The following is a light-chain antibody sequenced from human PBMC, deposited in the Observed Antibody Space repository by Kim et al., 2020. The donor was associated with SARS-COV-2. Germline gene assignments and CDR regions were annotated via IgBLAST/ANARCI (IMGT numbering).Light chain of an antibody. V-gene: IGLV2-14*01. J-gene: IGLJ1*01. Sequence: GVSDRFAGSKSANTASLTISGLQAEDEADYYCSSFTSTSSPYVFGTGTQVTVL. CDR3: SSFTSTSSPYV.